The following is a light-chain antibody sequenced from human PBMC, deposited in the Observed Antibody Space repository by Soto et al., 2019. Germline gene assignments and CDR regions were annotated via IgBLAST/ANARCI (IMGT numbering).Light chain of an antibody. CDR1: SSNIGSNT. CDR2: TDH. V-gene: IGLV1-44*01. CDR3: STWDDSLNGYV. Sequence: QSVLTQPPSASGPPGQRVTTSCSGGSSNIGSNTVHWYQQLPGTAPKLLIFTDHERPSGVPDRFSGSRSGTSASLAIRGLRSEDEADYYCSTWDDSLNGYVFGTGTKLTVL. J-gene: IGLJ1*01.